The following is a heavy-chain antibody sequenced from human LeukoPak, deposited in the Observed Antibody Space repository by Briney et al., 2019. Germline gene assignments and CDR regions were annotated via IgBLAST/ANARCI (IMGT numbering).Heavy chain of an antibody. CDR1: GGSIRANSYY. CDR3: ARHPRDDYGGFGLDS. CDR2: LYYNGST. Sequence: NPSETLSLTCAVSGGSIRANSYYWAWIRQPPRKGLEWIGTLYYNGSTYLNPSLKSRVTISVDTSRNHFSLSLNSVTAADTATYYCARHPRDDYGGFGLDSWGQGILVSVYS. J-gene: IGHJ4*02. V-gene: IGHV4-39*01. D-gene: IGHD4-23*01.